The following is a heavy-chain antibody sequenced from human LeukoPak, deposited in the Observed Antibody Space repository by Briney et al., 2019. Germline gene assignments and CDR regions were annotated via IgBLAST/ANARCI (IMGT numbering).Heavy chain of an antibody. V-gene: IGHV3-23*01. CDR3: AKAPVTTCRGAFCYPFDY. CDR2: ISSGGGST. CDR1: GFTFSNYA. J-gene: IGHJ4*02. D-gene: IGHD2-15*01. Sequence: GGSLRLSCAASGFTFSNYAMSWVRQAPGKGLEWVSAISSGGGSTYYADSVKGRFTISRDNSKNTLYLQMNRLRPEDAAVYYCAKAPVTTCRGAFCYPFDYWGLGTLVTVSS.